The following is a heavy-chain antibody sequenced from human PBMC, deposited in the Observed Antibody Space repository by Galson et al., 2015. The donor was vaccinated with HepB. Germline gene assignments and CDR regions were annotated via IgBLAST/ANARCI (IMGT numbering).Heavy chain of an antibody. D-gene: IGHD4-17*01. J-gene: IGHJ3*02. CDR3: ATSTFRPTVTSGFDI. Sequence: SVKVSCKVSGYSLSDLSIHWVRQVPGKGLEWMGGFDPEDGETIYAQKFQVRVTMTEGTSTDTAYMDLSSLKSEDTALYYCATSTFRPTVTSGFDIWGQGTKVTVSS. CDR1: GYSLSDLS. CDR2: FDPEDGET. V-gene: IGHV1-24*01.